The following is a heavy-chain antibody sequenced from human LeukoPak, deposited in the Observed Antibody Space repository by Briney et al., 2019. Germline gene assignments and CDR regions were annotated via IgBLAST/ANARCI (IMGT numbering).Heavy chain of an antibody. Sequence: ASVKVSCKASGYTFTSYGISWVRQAPGQGLEWMGWISAYNGNTNYAQKFQGRVTMTTDTSTSTAYMELRSLRSDDTAVYYCARDQAAAGLSMTFDIWGQGTMVTVSS. V-gene: IGHV1-18*01. J-gene: IGHJ3*02. D-gene: IGHD6-13*01. CDR2: ISAYNGNT. CDR3: ARDQAAAGLSMTFDI. CDR1: GYTFTSYG.